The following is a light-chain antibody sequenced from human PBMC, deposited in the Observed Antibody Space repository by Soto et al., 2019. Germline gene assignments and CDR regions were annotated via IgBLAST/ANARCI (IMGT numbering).Light chain of an antibody. V-gene: IGLV2-14*01. J-gene: IGLJ1*01. CDR3: SSYTSRSTRV. CDR1: SSDVGDYNY. Sequence: SVLTQPASVSGSPGQSITISCTGTSSDVGDYNYVSWYQQHPGKAPKLMIYEVNNRPSGVSNRFSGSKSGNTASLTISGLQAEDEADYYCSSYTSRSTRVFGTGTKSPS. CDR2: EVN.